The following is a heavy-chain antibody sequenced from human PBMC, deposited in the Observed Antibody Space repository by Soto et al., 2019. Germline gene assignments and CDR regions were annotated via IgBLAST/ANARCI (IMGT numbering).Heavy chain of an antibody. V-gene: IGHV4-31*03. CDR1: GGSISSGGCL. J-gene: IGHJ4*02. D-gene: IGHD1-1*01. CDR2: IFYSGTT. Sequence: TLSLTCTGSGGSISSGGCLWSWIRQPPGKGLEWIGNIFYSGTTYYNPSLKSRVTISVDTSKNQFSLKLSSVTAADTAVYFCARGVLYWGQGTLVTVSS. CDR3: ARGVLY.